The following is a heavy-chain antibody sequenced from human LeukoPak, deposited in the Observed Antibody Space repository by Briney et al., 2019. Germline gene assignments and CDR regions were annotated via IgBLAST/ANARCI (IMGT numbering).Heavy chain of an antibody. J-gene: IGHJ6*04. Sequence: GGSLRLSCAPSGFTFSSYSMNWVRQAPGKGLEWVSSISSSSSYIFYADSVKGRFTISRDNAKNSLYLQMNSLRAEDTAVYYCAGGQDYYGSEYGMDVWGKGTTVTVSS. V-gene: IGHV3-21*01. CDR3: AGGQDYYGSEYGMDV. CDR1: GFTFSSYS. CDR2: ISSSSSYI. D-gene: IGHD3-10*01.